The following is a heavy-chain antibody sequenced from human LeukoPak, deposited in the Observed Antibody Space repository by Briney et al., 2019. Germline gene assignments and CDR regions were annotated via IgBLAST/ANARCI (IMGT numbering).Heavy chain of an antibody. V-gene: IGHV1-2*02. CDR2: INPNSGGT. J-gene: IGHJ3*02. Sequence: GASVKVSCKVSGYTFTGYYMHWVRQAPGQGLEWMGWINPNSGGTNYAQKFQGRVTMTRDTSISTAYMELSRLRSDDTAVYYCARDGDSSSSGAFDIWGQGTMVTVSS. D-gene: IGHD6-6*01. CDR3: ARDGDSSSSGAFDI. CDR1: GYTFTGYY.